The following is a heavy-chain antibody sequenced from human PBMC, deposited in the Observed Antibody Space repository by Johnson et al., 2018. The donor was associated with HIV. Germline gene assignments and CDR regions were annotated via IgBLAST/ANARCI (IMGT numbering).Heavy chain of an antibody. D-gene: IGHD5/OR15-5a*01. J-gene: IGHJ3*02. CDR1: GFTFSSYA. CDR2: ISSSGSII. CDR3: VRLMTRESTDAFDI. V-gene: IGHV3-48*03. Sequence: VQLVESGGGVVQPGRSLRLSCAASGFTFSSYAMHWVRQAPGKGLEWVSYISSSGSIIHYADSVKGRFTISRDNAKNSLYLQMNSLRAEDTAVYYCVRLMTRESTDAFDIWGQGTMVTVSS.